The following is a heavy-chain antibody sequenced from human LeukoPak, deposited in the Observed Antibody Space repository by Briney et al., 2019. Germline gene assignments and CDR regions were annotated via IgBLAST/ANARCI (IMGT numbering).Heavy chain of an antibody. J-gene: IGHJ4*02. CDR2: ITSSLDI. CDR3: ARDRRGYDASGHYYRHFDF. CDR1: GFAFSGYA. D-gene: IGHD3-22*01. V-gene: IGHV3-69-1*01. Sequence: GGSLRLSCEASGFAFSGYAMSWVRQAPGKGLEYVSSITSSLDIEYAESVKGRFTISRDNAKKFLYLQMNNLRAEDTAVYYCARDRRGYDASGHYYRHFDFWGQGTLVSVSS.